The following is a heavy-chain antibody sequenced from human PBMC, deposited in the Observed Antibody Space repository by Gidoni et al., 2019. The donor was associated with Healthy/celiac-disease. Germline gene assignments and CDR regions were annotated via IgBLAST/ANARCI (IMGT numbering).Heavy chain of an antibody. CDR3: ARQPDIVVVVAASPDAFDI. J-gene: IGHJ3*02. CDR1: GYSFTSYW. CDR2: IYPGDSDT. V-gene: IGHV5-51*01. D-gene: IGHD2-15*01. Sequence: EVQLVQSGAEVKKPGESLQISCKGSGYSFTSYWIGWVRQMPGKGLEWMGIIYPGDSDTRYSPSFQGQVTISADKAISTAYLQWSSLKASDTAMYYCARQPDIVVVVAASPDAFDIWGQGTMVTVSS.